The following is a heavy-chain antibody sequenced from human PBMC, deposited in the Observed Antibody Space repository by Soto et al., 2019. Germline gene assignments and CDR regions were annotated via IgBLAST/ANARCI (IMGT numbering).Heavy chain of an antibody. Sequence: QVQLVQSGAEVKKPGASVKVSCKASGYTFTGYYMHWVRQAPGQGLEWMGWINPNSGGTNYAQKCQGWVTMTRDTSISTAYMALSRLRSDDTAVYYCARTGGGDYGDYGYFDYWGQGTLVTVSS. J-gene: IGHJ4*02. V-gene: IGHV1-2*04. CDR3: ARTGGGDYGDYGYFDY. D-gene: IGHD4-17*01. CDR1: GYTFTGYY. CDR2: INPNSGGT.